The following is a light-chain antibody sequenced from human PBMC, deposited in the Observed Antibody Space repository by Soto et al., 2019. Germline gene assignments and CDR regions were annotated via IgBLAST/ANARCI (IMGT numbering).Light chain of an antibody. CDR2: DES. CDR1: QNVDNY. V-gene: IGKV3-11*01. Sequence: EVVLTQSPATLSLSPGGSATLSCRASQNVDNYLAWYQQKPGQAPRLLIYDESNRATGIPDRLSGSGSGTDLNLTIGRLEPEDLAVYYCQKYDSSPRTCGQGTKVDI. J-gene: IGKJ1*01. CDR3: QKYDSSPRT.